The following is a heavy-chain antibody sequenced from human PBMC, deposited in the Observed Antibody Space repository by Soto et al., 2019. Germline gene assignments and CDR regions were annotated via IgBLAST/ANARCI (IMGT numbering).Heavy chain of an antibody. J-gene: IGHJ4*02. V-gene: IGHV1-18*04. CDR1: GYAFTSYG. D-gene: IGHD2-15*01. CDR3: VRDERDSCSGGNCFDFDY. Sequence: QVHLVQSGAEVKKPGASVKVSCKASGYAFTSYGMRWVRQAPGQGLEWMGWINTYNSDTNSAPRLQGRITMTTDTSTSTAYMELRSLTSDATAVYYSVRDERDSCSGGNCFDFDYWGQGTLVSVSS. CDR2: INTYNSDT.